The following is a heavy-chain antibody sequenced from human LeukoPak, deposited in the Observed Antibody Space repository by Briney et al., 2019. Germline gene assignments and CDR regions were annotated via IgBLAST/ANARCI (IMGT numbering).Heavy chain of an antibody. D-gene: IGHD3-16*02. J-gene: IGHJ4*02. CDR2: VSISGGTI. CDR1: GFIFSDYY. V-gene: IGHV3-11*01. CDR3: ARTMITFGGVIVPMGFDY. Sequence: GGSLRLSCAASGFIFSDYYMSWIRQAPGKGLEWVSYVSISGGTIYYADSVKGRFTISRDNAENSPYLQMNSLRAEDTAVYYCARTMITFGGVIVPMGFDYWGQGTLVTVSS.